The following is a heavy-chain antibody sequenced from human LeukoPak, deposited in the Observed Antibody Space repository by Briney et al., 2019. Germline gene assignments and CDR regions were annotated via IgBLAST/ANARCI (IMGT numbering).Heavy chain of an antibody. Sequence: ASVKVSCKASGYTFTGYYMHWVRQAPGQGLEWMGCINPNSGVTNYAQNFQGRVTMTRDTSISTAFMELTSLRPDDTAVYYCARDLLLDYWGQGTLVTVSS. D-gene: IGHD5-18*01. CDR1: GYTFTGYY. CDR2: INPNSGVT. J-gene: IGHJ4*02. V-gene: IGHV1-2*02. CDR3: ARDLLLDY.